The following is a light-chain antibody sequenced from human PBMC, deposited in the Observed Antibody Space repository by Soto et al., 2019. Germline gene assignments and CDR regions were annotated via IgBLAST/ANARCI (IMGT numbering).Light chain of an antibody. J-gene: IGKJ1*01. CDR2: GAS. CDR1: QSVSSSY. CDR3: QQYNNWHWT. Sequence: EIVLTQSPGTLSLSPGERATLSCRASQSVSSSYLAWYQQKPGQAPRLLIYGASTRATGIPARFSGSGSGTEFTLTISSLQSEDFAVYYCQQYNNWHWTFGQGTKVDIK. V-gene: IGKV3-15*01.